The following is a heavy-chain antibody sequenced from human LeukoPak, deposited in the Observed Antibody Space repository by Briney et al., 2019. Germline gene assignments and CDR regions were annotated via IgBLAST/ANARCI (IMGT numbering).Heavy chain of an antibody. Sequence: SETLSLTCTVSGGSISSGGYYWSWIRQHPGKGLEWIGYIYYSGSTYYNPSLKSRVTISVDTSKNQSSLKLSSVTAADTAVYYCARGRQYSYGPHDAFDIWGQGTMVTVSS. J-gene: IGHJ3*02. V-gene: IGHV4-31*03. CDR3: ARGRQYSYGPHDAFDI. D-gene: IGHD5-18*01. CDR2: IYYSGST. CDR1: GGSISSGGYY.